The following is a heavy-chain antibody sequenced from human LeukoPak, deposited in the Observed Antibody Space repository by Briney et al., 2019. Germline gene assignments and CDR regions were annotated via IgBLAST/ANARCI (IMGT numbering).Heavy chain of an antibody. J-gene: IGHJ6*03. Sequence: SETLSLTCTVAGGSMITNTFYWVWIRQPPGKGLEWIANMYYNGGGTQYNRSLANRVTISVDTSKKQFFLNLSSVTAADTAVYYCTRRTYSAYMDVWGQGTTVTVSS. V-gene: IGHV4-39*01. CDR1: GGSMITNTFY. CDR3: TRRTYSAYMDV. CDR2: MYYNGGGT. D-gene: IGHD1-7*01.